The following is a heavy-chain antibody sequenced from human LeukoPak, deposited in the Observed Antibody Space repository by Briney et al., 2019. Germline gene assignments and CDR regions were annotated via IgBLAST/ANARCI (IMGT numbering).Heavy chain of an antibody. J-gene: IGHJ5*02. CDR2: IYYSGST. Sequence: PSQTLSLTCTVSGDSISSGVYYWSWIRQHPGKGLEWIGYIYYSGSTYYNPSLKSRVTISVDTSKNQFSLKLSSVTAADTAVYYCARGYLGGYSYGRNNWFDPWGQGTLVTVSS. D-gene: IGHD5-18*01. CDR1: GDSISSGVYY. CDR3: ARGYLGGYSYGRNNWFDP. V-gene: IGHV4-31*03.